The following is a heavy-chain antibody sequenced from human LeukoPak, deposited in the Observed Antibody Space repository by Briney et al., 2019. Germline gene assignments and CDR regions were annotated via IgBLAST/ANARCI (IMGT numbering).Heavy chain of an antibody. CDR3: ARAWRYIAAAGSLDY. Sequence: GASVKVSCKVSGYTLTELPMHWVRQAPGKGLEWMGGVDPEHGETIYAQKFQGRVTMTEDTSTDTAYMELSSLRSEDTAVYYCARAWRYIAAAGSLDYWGQGTLVTVSS. CDR1: GYTLTELP. V-gene: IGHV1-24*01. J-gene: IGHJ4*02. D-gene: IGHD6-13*01. CDR2: VDPEHGET.